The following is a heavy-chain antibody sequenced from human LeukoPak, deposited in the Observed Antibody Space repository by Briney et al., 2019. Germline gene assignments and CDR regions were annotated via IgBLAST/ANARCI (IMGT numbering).Heavy chain of an antibody. Sequence: SEPLSLTCTVSGGSISTYYWGWIRQPPGKGLEWIGYIYYCGSTNYNPSLKSRVTISVDTSKNQFSLKVSSVTAADTAVYYCARGAVLNDYYYYYGMDVWGQGTTVTVSS. V-gene: IGHV4-59*01. CDR2: IYYCGST. CDR3: ARGAVLNDYYYYYGMDV. J-gene: IGHJ6*02. CDR1: GGSISTYY. D-gene: IGHD4/OR15-4a*01.